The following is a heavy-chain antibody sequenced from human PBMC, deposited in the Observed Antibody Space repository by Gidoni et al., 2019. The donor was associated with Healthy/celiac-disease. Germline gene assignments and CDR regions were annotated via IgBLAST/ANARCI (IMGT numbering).Heavy chain of an antibody. CDR3: ARDGDSSGYYPDHDAFDI. CDR2: INPSGGST. Sequence: QVQLVQSGAEVKKPGASVKVSCKASGYTFTSYYMHWVRQAPGQGLEWMGIINPSGGSTSYAQKFQGRVTMTRDTSTSTVYMELSSLRSEDTAVYYCARDGDSSGYYPDHDAFDIWGQGTMVTVSS. J-gene: IGHJ3*02. D-gene: IGHD3-22*01. V-gene: IGHV1-46*01. CDR1: GYTFTSYY.